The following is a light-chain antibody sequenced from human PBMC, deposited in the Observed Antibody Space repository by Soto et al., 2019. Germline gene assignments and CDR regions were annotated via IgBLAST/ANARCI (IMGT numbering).Light chain of an antibody. CDR2: DVI. J-gene: IGLJ1*01. CDR1: GSDIGAYNY. CDR3: GSYTSTDTPFV. Sequence: QSVLTQPPSASGSPGQSVTISCTGTGSDIGAYNYVSWYQQYPGKAPKVMIYDVIKRPSGVPDRFSGSKSGNTASLIISNLEAEDESDYYCGSYTSTDTPFVFGTGTKLTDL. V-gene: IGLV2-8*01.